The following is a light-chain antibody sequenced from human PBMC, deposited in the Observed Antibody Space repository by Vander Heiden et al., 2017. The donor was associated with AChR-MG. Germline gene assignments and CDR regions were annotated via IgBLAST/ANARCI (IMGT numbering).Light chain of an antibody. Sequence: DIVMTQSPDSLVVSLGERATITCKSSQSLLYRSNNKNYLAWYQQKPGQSPKLLLYWASTRESGVPYRFIGSGSGTDFTLTISSLQAEDVALYYCQQDDSMPLTFGGGTKVEI. J-gene: IGKJ4*01. CDR3: QQDDSMPLT. V-gene: IGKV4-1*01. CDR1: QSLLYRSNNKNY. CDR2: WAS.